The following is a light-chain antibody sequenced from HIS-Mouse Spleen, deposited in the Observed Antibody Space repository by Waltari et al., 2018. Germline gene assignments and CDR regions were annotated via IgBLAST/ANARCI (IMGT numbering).Light chain of an antibody. CDR3: QQLNSYPPT. V-gene: IGKV1-9*01. CDR1: QGISSY. Sequence: DIQLTQSPSFLSASVGDRVTITCRASQGISSYLAWYQQKPGKAPKLLIYAASTLQSGVPSSFSGSESGTEFTLTISSLQPEDFATYYGQQLNSYPPTFGQGTKVEI. J-gene: IGKJ1*01. CDR2: AAS.